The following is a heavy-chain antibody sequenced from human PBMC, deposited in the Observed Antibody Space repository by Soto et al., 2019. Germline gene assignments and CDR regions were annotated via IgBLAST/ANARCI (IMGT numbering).Heavy chain of an antibody. Sequence: ETLSLTCAVYGGSFSGYYWSWLRQPPGKGLEWIGEINHSGSTNYNPSLKSRVTISVDTSKNQFSLKLSSVTAADTAVYYCAVGYCSGGSCYSRWFDPWGQGTLVTVSS. J-gene: IGHJ5*02. CDR2: INHSGST. D-gene: IGHD2-15*01. CDR1: GGSFSGYY. CDR3: AVGYCSGGSCYSRWFDP. V-gene: IGHV4-34*01.